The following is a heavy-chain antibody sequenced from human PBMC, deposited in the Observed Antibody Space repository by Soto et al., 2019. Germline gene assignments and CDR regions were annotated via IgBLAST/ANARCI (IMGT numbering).Heavy chain of an antibody. D-gene: IGHD6-19*01. CDR3: ARDPRRRIIYSSGSGGYWFDP. V-gene: IGHV1-46*01. CDR2: INPSGGST. J-gene: IGHJ5*02. CDR1: GYTFTSYY. Sequence: GASVKVSCKASGYTFTSYYMHWVRQAPGQGLEWMGIINPSGGSTSYAQKFQGRVTMTRDTSTSTVYMELSSLRSEDTAVYYCARDPRRRIIYSSGSGGYWFDPWGQGTLVTVSS.